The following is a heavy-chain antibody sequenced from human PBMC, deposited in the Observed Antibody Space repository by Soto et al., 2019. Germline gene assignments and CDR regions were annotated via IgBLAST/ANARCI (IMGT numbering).Heavy chain of an antibody. V-gene: IGHV3-23*01. CDR3: AKGKDKYQLLYWFDP. J-gene: IGHJ5*02. D-gene: IGHD2-2*01. CDR2: ISGSGGST. Sequence: GGSLRLSCAASGFTFSSYAMSWVRQAPGKGLEWVSAISGSGGSTYYADSVKGRFTISRDNSKNTLYLQMNSRRAEDTAVYYCAKGKDKYQLLYWFDPWGQGTLVTVSS. CDR1: GFTFSSYA.